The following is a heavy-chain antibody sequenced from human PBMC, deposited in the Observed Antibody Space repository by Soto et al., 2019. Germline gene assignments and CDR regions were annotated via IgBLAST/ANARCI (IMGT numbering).Heavy chain of an antibody. V-gene: IGHV3-23*01. CDR3: AKDALPYNGEWDWFDL. CDR1: GFTFKNFA. D-gene: IGHD3-10*01. CDR2: LGGSGSSA. J-gene: IGHJ5*02. Sequence: EVQLLESGGGLVQPGGSLRLSCAASGFTFKNFAMSWVRQAPGKGMEWVSALGGSGSSAHYADSVKGRFTVSRDDSKSTLELQMCGLRVDDTALYYCAKDALPYNGEWDWFDLWGQGPMVTVSS.